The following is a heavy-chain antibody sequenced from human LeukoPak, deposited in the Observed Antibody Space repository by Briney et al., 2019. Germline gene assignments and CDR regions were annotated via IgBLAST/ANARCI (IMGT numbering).Heavy chain of an antibody. V-gene: IGHV3-48*03. Sequence: GGSLRLSCAASGFTFSSYEMNWVRQAPGKGLEWVSFTGVSGITIYYADSVKGRFTISRDNAKNSLYLQMNSLRADDTAVYYCAKKFYYGSGSYALLDYWGQGTLVTVSS. D-gene: IGHD3-10*01. J-gene: IGHJ4*02. CDR3: AKKFYYGSGSYALLDY. CDR2: TGVSGITI. CDR1: GFTFSSYE.